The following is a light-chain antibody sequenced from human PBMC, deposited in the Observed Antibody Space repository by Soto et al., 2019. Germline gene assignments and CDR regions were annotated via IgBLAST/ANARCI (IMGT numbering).Light chain of an antibody. Sequence: QAVVTQPPSVSGAPGQRVTISCTGSSSNIGTGYDVHWYQQLPGTAPKLLIYDNSNRPSGVPDRFSGSKSGTSASLAITGLQAEDEADYYCQSYDSSLSGPNWVFGGGTKLTVL. J-gene: IGLJ3*02. CDR1: SSNIGTGYD. V-gene: IGLV1-40*01. CDR3: QSYDSSLSGPNWV. CDR2: DNS.